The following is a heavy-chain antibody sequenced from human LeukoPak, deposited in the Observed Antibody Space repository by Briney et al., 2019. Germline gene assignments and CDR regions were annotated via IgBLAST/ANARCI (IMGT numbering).Heavy chain of an antibody. CDR3: ARAVVVTASDY. D-gene: IGHD2-21*02. J-gene: IGHJ4*02. Sequence: GGSLRLSCAASGFTFSSYWMHWVRQAPGKGLAWVSRINSDGSTTTYADSVKGRSTISRDNAKNTLYLQMNSLRAEDTAVYYCARAVVVTASDYWGQGTLVTVSS. CDR1: GFTFSSYW. CDR2: INSDGSTT. V-gene: IGHV3-74*01.